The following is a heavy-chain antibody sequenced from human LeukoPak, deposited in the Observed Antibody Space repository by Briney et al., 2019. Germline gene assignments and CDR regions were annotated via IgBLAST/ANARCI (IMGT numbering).Heavy chain of an antibody. Sequence: PGGSLRLSCAASGFTFSSYSMNWVRQAPGKGLEWVSYISSGSSTIYYADSVKGRFTISRDNAKNSLYLQMNSLRAEDTAVYYCARVDYSNYLLIYYYYYMDVWGKGTTVTVSS. V-gene: IGHV3-48*01. CDR2: ISSGSSTI. J-gene: IGHJ6*03. CDR1: GFTFSSYS. D-gene: IGHD4-11*01. CDR3: ARVDYSNYLLIYYYYYMDV.